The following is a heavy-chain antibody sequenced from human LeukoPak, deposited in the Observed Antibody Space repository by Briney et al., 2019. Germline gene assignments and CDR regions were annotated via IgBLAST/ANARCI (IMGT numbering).Heavy chain of an antibody. D-gene: IGHD6-19*01. CDR1: GGSISSSSYY. Sequence: SETLSPTCTVSGGSISSSSYYWGWIRQPPGKGLERIGSIYYSGSTYYNPSLRSRVTISVDTSKNQFSLKLSSVTAADTAVYYCARHVVYSSGWYLLVGRDDAFDIWGQGTMVTVSS. CDR2: IYYSGST. J-gene: IGHJ3*02. V-gene: IGHV4-39*07. CDR3: ARHVVYSSGWYLLVGRDDAFDI.